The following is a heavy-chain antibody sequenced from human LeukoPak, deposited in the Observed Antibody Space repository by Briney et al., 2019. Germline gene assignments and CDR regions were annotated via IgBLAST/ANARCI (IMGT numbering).Heavy chain of an antibody. CDR2: ISAYNGNT. CDR3: ARADYDSRGSNWFDP. CDR1: GYTFTSYG. D-gene: IGHD3-22*01. Sequence: GASVKVSCKASGYTFTSYGISWVRQAPGQGLEWMGWISAYNGNTNYAQKLQGRVTMTTDTSTSTAYMELRSLRSDDTAVYYCARADYDSRGSNWFDPWGQGTLVTVSS. V-gene: IGHV1-18*01. J-gene: IGHJ5*02.